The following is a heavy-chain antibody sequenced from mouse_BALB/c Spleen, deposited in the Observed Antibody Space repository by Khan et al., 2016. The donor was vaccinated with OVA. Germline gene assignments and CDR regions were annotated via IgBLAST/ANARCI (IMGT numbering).Heavy chain of an antibody. CDR3: ARSLTISTVVATDFDY. Sequence: VQLKESGPGLVKPSQSLSLTCTVTGYSITSDYAWNWIRQFPGNKLEWMGYISYSGRTSYNPSLKSRISITRDTSKNQFFLQLNSVTTEDTATYYCARSLTISTVVATDFDYWGQGTTLTVYS. J-gene: IGHJ2*01. CDR2: ISYSGRT. V-gene: IGHV3-2*02. D-gene: IGHD1-1*01. CDR1: GYSITSDYA.